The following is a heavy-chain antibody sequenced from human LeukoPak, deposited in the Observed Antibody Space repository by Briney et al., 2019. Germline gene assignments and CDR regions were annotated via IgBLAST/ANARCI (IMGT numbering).Heavy chain of an antibody. CDR2: MSPNSGNT. CDR1: GYTFTSYD. Sequence: GASAKVSCKASGYTFTSYDINWVRQATGQGLEWMGWMSPNSGNTGYAQKFQGRVTMTRNTSISTAYMELSSLRSEDTAVYYCARDTSVGATDLDYWGQGTLVTVSS. D-gene: IGHD1-26*01. V-gene: IGHV1-8*01. CDR3: ARDTSVGATDLDY. J-gene: IGHJ4*02.